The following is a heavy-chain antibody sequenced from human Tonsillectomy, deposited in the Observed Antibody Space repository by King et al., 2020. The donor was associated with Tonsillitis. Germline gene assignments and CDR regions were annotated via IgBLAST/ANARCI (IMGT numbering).Heavy chain of an antibody. CDR3: ARGVLVATIGPADAFDI. Sequence: VQLVESGGGLVQPGGSLRLSCAASGFIFSDHYMNWVRQAPGKGLEWVGRIRNRANSHITEYAASVKGRFSISRDNSKNSLYLQMNRLKIEDTAVYFCARGVLVATIGPADAFDIWGQGTMVTVSS. J-gene: IGHJ3*02. CDR2: IRNRANSHIT. D-gene: IGHD5-12*01. V-gene: IGHV3-72*01. CDR1: GFIFSDHY.